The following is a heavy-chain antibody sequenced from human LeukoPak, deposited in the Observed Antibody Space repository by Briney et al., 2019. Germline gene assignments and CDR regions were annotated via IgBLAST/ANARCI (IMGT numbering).Heavy chain of an antibody. Sequence: PGGSLRLSCAASGFNFSSYAMHWVRQAPGKGLEWVAVISYDGSNKYYADSVKGRFTISRDNSKNTLYLQMNSLRAANAAVYYRANDCVVPADMDYYYYGMDVWGQGTTVTVSS. D-gene: IGHD2-2*01. J-gene: IGHJ6*02. CDR3: ANDCVVPADMDYYYYGMDV. V-gene: IGHV3-30-3*02. CDR2: ISYDGSNK. CDR1: GFNFSSYA.